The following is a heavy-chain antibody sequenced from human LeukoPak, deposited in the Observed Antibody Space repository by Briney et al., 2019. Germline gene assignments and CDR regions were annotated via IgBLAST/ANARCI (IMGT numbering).Heavy chain of an antibody. J-gene: IGHJ4*02. CDR2: ISGSGDST. CDR3: ARGGPGSSFDL. Sequence: PGGSLRLSCEGSEFTFIFYAMSWVRQAPGKGLEWVSTISGSGDSTDYADSVKGRFTISRDNSKNTLFLQMNSLRVEDTAVYYCARGGPGSSFDLWGQGTLVTVSS. V-gene: IGHV3-23*01. D-gene: IGHD2-15*01. CDR1: EFTFIFYA.